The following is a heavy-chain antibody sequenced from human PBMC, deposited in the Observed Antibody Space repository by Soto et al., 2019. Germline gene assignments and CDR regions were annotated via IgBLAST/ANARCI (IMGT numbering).Heavy chain of an antibody. CDR2: INAGNGNT. D-gene: IGHD6-6*01. Sequence: GASVKVSCKASGYTFTSYAMHWVRQAPGQRLEWMGWINAGNGNTKYSQKFQARVTITRDTSASTAYMELSSLRSEDTAVYYCASPEYSSSSTTEYYYYYGMDVWGQGTTVTVSS. V-gene: IGHV1-3*01. J-gene: IGHJ6*02. CDR1: GYTFTSYA. CDR3: ASPEYSSSSTTEYYYYYGMDV.